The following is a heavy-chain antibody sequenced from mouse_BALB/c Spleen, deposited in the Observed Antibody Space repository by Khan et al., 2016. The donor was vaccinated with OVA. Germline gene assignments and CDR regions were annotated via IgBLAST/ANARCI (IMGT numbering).Heavy chain of an antibody. CDR2: INPSTGYT. CDR3: SRRGLRGYFDY. D-gene: IGHD1-1*01. Sequence: QVQLQQSGAELAKPGASVKMSCKASGYTFINYWILWVKQRPGQGLEWIGYINPSTGYTEYNQNFKDKATLTVDKSSSTAYMQLSSLTSEDSAVYYCSRRGLRGYFDYWGQGTTLTVSS. J-gene: IGHJ2*01. CDR1: GYTFINYW. V-gene: IGHV1-7*01.